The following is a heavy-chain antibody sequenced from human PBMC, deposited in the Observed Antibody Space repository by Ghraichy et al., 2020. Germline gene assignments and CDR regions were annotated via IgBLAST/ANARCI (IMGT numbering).Heavy chain of an antibody. D-gene: IGHD2-8*02. Sequence: SETLSLTCTVSGGSISSSSYYWGWIRQPPGKGLEWIGNIYYSGSTYYNPSLKSRVTISVDTSKNQFSLKLSSVTTADTAVYYCARHWWQNGFDPWGQGTLVTVSS. CDR1: GGSISSSSYY. J-gene: IGHJ5*02. V-gene: IGHV4-39*01. CDR3: ARHWWQNGFDP. CDR2: IYYSGST.